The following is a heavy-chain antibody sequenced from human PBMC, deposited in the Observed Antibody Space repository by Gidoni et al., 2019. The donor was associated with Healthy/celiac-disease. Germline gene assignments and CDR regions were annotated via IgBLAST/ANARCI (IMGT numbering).Heavy chain of an antibody. J-gene: IGHJ5*02. V-gene: IGHV3-23*01. Sequence: EVQLLESGGGSVQPGGSMRLSCAASGFTFSSYAMSGVRQATGKGLEWVSAMSGSGGSTYYADSVKGRFTISRDNSKNTLDLQMNSLRAEYTAVYYCAKDQRVGATRWFDPWGQGTLVTVSS. CDR3: AKDQRVGATRWFDP. CDR1: GFTFSSYA. CDR2: MSGSGGST. D-gene: IGHD1-26*01.